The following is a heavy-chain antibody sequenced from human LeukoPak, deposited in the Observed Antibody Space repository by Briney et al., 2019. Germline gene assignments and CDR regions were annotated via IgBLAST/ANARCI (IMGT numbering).Heavy chain of an antibody. V-gene: IGHV4-61*02. Sequence: SQTLSLTCTVSGGSISSGSYYWSWIRQPAGKGLEWIGRIYTSGSTNYNPSLKSRVTISVDTSKNQFSLELSSVTAADTAVYYCARYIAAAGSVDYWGQGTLVTVSS. D-gene: IGHD6-13*01. J-gene: IGHJ4*02. CDR3: ARYIAAAGSVDY. CDR2: IYTSGST. CDR1: GGSISSGSYY.